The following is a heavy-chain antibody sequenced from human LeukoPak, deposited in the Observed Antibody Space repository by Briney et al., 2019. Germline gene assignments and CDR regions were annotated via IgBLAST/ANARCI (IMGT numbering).Heavy chain of an antibody. CDR1: GFSFSTYG. CDR3: ARDYGGNSGLYHYYYYLDV. CDR2: ISSSSSYI. D-gene: IGHD4-23*01. Sequence: GGTLRLSCAGSGFSFSTYGMTWVRQAPGKGLEWVSSISSSSSYIYYADSVKGRFTISRDNAKNSLYLQMNSLRAEDTAVYYCARDYGGNSGLYHYYYYLDVWGKGTTVTVSS. V-gene: IGHV3-21*01. J-gene: IGHJ6*03.